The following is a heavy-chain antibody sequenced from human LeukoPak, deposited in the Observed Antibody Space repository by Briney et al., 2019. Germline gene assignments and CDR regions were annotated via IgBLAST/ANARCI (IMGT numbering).Heavy chain of an antibody. CDR2: IYYSGST. CDR1: GGSISSYY. CDR3: ASPGMYSSGWYESSYYGMDV. J-gene: IGHJ6*02. D-gene: IGHD6-19*01. V-gene: IGHV4-59*12. Sequence: SETLSLTCTVSGGSISSYYWSWIRQPPGKGLEWIGYIYYSGSTNYNPSLKSRVTISVDTSKNQFSLKLSSVTAADTAVYYCASPGMYSSGWYESSYYGMDVWGQGTTVTVSS.